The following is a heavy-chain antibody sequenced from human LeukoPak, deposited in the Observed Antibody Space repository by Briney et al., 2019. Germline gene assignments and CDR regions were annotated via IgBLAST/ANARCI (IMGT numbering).Heavy chain of an antibody. V-gene: IGHV5-51*01. D-gene: IGHD6-13*01. CDR3: ARLRAAAGYYFDY. Sequence: GESLKIPCKGSGYSFTSYWIGWVRQLPGKGLEWMGIIYPGDSDTRYSPSFQGQVTISADKSISTAYLQWSSLKASDTAMYYCARLRAAAGYYFDYWGQGTLVTVSS. CDR1: GYSFTSYW. CDR2: IYPGDSDT. J-gene: IGHJ4*02.